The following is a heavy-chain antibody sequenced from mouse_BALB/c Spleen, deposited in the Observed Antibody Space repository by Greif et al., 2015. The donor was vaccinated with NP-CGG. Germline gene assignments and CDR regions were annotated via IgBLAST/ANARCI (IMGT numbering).Heavy chain of an antibody. V-gene: IGHV1-7*01. CDR2: INPSTGYT. D-gene: IGHD4-1*01. CDR3: ASDGNWDRDAMEY. Sequence: VQLQQSGAELAKPGASVKMSCRASGYTFTSYWMHWVKQRPGQGLEWIGYINPSTGYTEYNQKFKDKATLTADKSSSTAYMQLSSLTSEDSAVYYCASDGNWDRDAMEYWGQGTSVTVSS. J-gene: IGHJ4*01. CDR1: GYTFTSYW.